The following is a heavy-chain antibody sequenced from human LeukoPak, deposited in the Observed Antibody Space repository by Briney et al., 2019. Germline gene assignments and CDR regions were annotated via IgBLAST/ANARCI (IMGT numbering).Heavy chain of an antibody. CDR3: AGTYYDILTGYYTSLPYNY. V-gene: IGHV1-69*04. CDR1: GGTFSSYA. J-gene: IGHJ4*02. CDR2: IIPILGIA. Sequence: SVKVSCKASGGTFSSYAISWVRQAPGQGLEWMGRIIPILGIANYAQKFQGRVTITADKSTSTAYMELSSLRSEDTAVYYCAGTYYDILTGYYTSLPYNYWGQGTLVAVSS. D-gene: IGHD3-9*01.